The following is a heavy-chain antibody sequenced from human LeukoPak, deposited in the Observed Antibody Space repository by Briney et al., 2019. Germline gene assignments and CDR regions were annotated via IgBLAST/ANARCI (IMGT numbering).Heavy chain of an antibody. CDR2: IKQDGSEK. CDR1: GFTFSSYW. J-gene: IGHJ4*02. CDR3: ARSALAYDFWSGYYRYYFDY. V-gene: IGHV3-7*01. D-gene: IGHD3-3*01. Sequence: PGGSLRLSCAASGFTFSSYWMSWVRQAPGKGLEGVANIKQDGSEKYYVDSVKGRFTISRDNAKNSLYLQMNSLRAEDTAVYYCARSALAYDFWSGYYRYYFDYWGQGTLVTVSS.